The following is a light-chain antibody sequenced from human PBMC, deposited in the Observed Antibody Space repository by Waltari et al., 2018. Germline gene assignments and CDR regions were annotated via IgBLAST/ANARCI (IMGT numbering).Light chain of an antibody. CDR1: NSDVGKYKL. J-gene: IGLJ2*01. Sequence: QSALTQPASVSGSPEQSITIPCTGPNSDVGKYKLVPWYQQHPGKAPKLMIYEVSKRPSGISYRFSGSKSGDTASLTISGLQAEDEAEYYCCSYTGGSIPVIFGGGTKLTVL. CDR2: EVS. CDR3: CSYTGGSIPVI. V-gene: IGLV2-23*02.